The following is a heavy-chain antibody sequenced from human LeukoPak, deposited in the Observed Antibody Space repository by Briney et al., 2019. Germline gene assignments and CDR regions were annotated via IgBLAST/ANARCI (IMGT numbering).Heavy chain of an antibody. J-gene: IGHJ4*02. D-gene: IGHD5-18*01. CDR2: ISSSSSYI. CDR1: GFTFSNAW. Sequence: PGGSLRLSCAASGFTFSNAWMSWVRQAPGKGLEWVSSISSSSSYIYYADSVKGRFTISRDNAKNSLYLQMNSLRAEDTAVYYCARVGLGTAMAFDYWGQGTLVTVSS. CDR3: ARVGLGTAMAFDY. V-gene: IGHV3-21*01.